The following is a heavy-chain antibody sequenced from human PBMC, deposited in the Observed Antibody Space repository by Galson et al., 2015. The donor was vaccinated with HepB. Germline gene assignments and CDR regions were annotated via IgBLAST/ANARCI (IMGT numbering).Heavy chain of an antibody. Sequence: QSGAEVKRPGESLKISCRASGYSFTNYWIGWVRQTPGYGLECMGIIYPGDSEIRYNPSFQSQVTMSVDKSISTAYLQWGSLKASDSAMYYCARLGHEPYHYYGMDVWGQGTTVTVSS. D-gene: IGHD1-14*01. CDR2: IYPGDSEI. CDR1: GYSFTNYW. J-gene: IGHJ6*02. V-gene: IGHV5-51*01. CDR3: ARLGHEPYHYYGMDV.